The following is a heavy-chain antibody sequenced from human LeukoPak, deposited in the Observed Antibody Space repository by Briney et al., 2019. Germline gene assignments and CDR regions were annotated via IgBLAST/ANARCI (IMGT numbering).Heavy chain of an antibody. V-gene: IGHV4-34*01. J-gene: IGHJ4*02. D-gene: IGHD1-26*01. CDR2: INHSGST. CDR1: GGSFSGYY. Sequence: PSETLSLTCAVYGGSFSGYYWSWIRQPPGKGLEWIGEINHSGSTNYNPSLKSRVTISVDTSKNQFSLKLSSVTAADTAVYYCARDSGGSYYLDYWGQGTLVTVSS. CDR3: ARDSGGSYYLDY.